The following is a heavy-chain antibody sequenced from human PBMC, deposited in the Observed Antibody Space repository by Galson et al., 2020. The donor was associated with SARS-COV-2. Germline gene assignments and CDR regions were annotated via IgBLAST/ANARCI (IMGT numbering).Heavy chain of an antibody. CDR2: ISSSGSTI. V-gene: IGHV3-48*03. CDR1: GFTFSSYE. D-gene: IGHD2-21*02. J-gene: IGHJ6*02. Sequence: GESLKISCAASGFTFSSYEMNWVRQAPGKGLEWVSYISSSGSTIYYADSVKGRFTISRDNAKNSLYLQMNSLRAEDTAVYYCARDGAYCGGDCSILDYYYGMDVWGQGTTVTVSS. CDR3: ARDGAYCGGDCSILDYYYGMDV.